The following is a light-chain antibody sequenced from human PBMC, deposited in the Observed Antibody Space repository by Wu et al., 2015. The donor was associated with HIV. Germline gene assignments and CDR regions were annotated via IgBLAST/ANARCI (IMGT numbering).Light chain of an antibody. CDR3: QQYDRSPPFYS. CDR1: QSVSSN. V-gene: IGKV3D-15*01. Sequence: ETVMTQSPATVSVSPGERATLSCRASQSVSSNLAWYQQKPGQAPRVVIYGGSTRATGIPDRFSGSASGTDFTLTISRLEPEDFAVYYCQQYDRSPPFYSFGQGTKLEIK. J-gene: IGKJ2*03. CDR2: GGS.